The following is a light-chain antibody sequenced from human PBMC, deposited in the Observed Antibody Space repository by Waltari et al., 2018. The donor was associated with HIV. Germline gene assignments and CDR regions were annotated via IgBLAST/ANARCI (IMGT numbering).Light chain of an antibody. Sequence: VLTQSPATLSLSPGDTATLPCGVSQSFTNKYLAWFQQKPGLAPRLLIYDISSRATDIPDRFSGSGSGTDFTLTISRLEPEDFAVYYCHQYGSSPPFTFGGGTKVESK. CDR1: QSFTNKY. CDR2: DIS. J-gene: IGKJ4*01. CDR3: HQYGSSPPFT. V-gene: IGKV3D-20*01.